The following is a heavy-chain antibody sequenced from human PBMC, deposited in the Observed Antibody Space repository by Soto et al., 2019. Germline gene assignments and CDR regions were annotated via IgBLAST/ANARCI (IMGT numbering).Heavy chain of an antibody. Sequence: QVQLVQSGAEVKKPGASVKVSCKASGYTYTSYGISWVRQAPGQGLEWMGWISAYNGNTNYAQKLQGRVTMTTDTTTSTAFMELRSLRSDDTAVYYCASESLGRSWFDLWGQGTLVTVSS. CDR1: GYTYTSYG. CDR3: ASESLGRSWFDL. J-gene: IGHJ5*02. V-gene: IGHV1-18*01. CDR2: ISAYNGNT.